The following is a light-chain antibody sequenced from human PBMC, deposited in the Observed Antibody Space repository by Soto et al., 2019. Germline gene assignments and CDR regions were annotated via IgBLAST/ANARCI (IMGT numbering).Light chain of an antibody. Sequence: EILLAQSPAPLSLSPGESATLSCKASQDVSIFLAWYQQKPGQAPRLLIHDASNRATGVPARFSGSGSGRDVTRTIPSREPEDLAVYYCQQRSTWLYTFGQGTKLEV. J-gene: IGKJ2*01. V-gene: IGKV3-11*02. CDR1: QDVSIF. CDR3: QQRSTWLYT. CDR2: DAS.